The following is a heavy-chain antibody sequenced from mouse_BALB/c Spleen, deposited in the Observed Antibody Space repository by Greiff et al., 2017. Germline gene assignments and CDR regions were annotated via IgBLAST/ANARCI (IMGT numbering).Heavy chain of an antibody. CDR2: ISSGSSTI. Sequence: EVQVVESGGGLVQPGGSRKLSCAASGFTFSSFGMHWVRQAPEKGLEWVAYISSGSSTIYYADTVKGRFTISRDNPKNTLFLQMTSLRSEDTAMYYCARRDGYFFYYAMDYWGQGTSGTVSS. D-gene: IGHD2-3*01. CDR3: ARRDGYFFYYAMDY. J-gene: IGHJ4*01. V-gene: IGHV5-17*02. CDR1: GFTFSSFG.